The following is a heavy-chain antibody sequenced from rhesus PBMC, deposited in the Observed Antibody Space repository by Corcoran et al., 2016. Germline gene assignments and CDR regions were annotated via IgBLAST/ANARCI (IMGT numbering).Heavy chain of an antibody. CDR2: INPYTGNT. CDR1: GYTFTDYY. D-gene: IGHD4-23*01. J-gene: IGHJ6*01. CDR3: ARGDSNYHYGLDS. Sequence: QVQLVQSGAEVKKPGSSVKVSCKASGYTFTDYYMHWVRQAPRQVLEWMVWINPYTGNTKSAQKFQGRVTMTRDTSTSTAYMELSSLRSEDTAVYYCARGDSNYHYGLDSWGQGVLVTVSS. V-gene: IGHV1S2*01.